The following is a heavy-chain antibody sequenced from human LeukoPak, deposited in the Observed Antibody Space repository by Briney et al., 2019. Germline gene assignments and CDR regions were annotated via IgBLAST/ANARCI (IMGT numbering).Heavy chain of an antibody. CDR2: IYYSGST. D-gene: IGHD2-15*01. J-gene: IGHJ4*02. CDR3: ARGIASFDY. Sequence: PSETLSLTCTVSGGSISSYYWSWIRQPPGKGLEWIGYIYYSGSTYYNPSLKSRVTISVDTSKNQFSLKLSSVTAADTAVYYCARGIASFDYWGQGTLVTVSS. V-gene: IGHV4-59*08. CDR1: GGSISSYY.